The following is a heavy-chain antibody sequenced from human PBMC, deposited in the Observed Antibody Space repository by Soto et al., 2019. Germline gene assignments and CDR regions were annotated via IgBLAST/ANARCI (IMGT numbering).Heavy chain of an antibody. CDR2: IYPGDSDT. CDR3: ARQTTVTAIDTFDD. V-gene: IGHV5-51*01. CDR1: GYSFANYW. J-gene: IGHJ4*02. D-gene: IGHD4-17*01. Sequence: PGESLKISCKGSGYSFANYWIGWVRQMPGKGLEWMGIIYPGDSDTRYSPSFQGQVTISADKSINSAYLQWSSLRASDSAMYFCARQTTVTAIDTFDDWGQGTPVTVSS.